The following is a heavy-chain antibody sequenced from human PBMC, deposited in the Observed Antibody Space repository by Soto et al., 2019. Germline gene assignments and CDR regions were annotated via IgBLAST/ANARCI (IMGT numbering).Heavy chain of an antibody. CDR2: ISSNGGST. D-gene: IGHD3-16*01. CDR3: ARGTRSGWGSSAFDP. Sequence: EVQLVESGGGLVQPGGSLRLSCAASGFTFSRCAMYWVRQAPGKGLEYVSGISSNGGSTYYANSVKGRFTISRDNSKKTLNLQMGRLRAEGMTVYYCARGTRSGWGSSAFDPWGQGTLVTVSS. V-gene: IGHV3-64*01. CDR1: GFTFSRCA. J-gene: IGHJ5*02.